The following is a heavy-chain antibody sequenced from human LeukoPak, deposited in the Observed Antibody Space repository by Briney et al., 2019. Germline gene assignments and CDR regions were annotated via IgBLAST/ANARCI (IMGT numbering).Heavy chain of an antibody. CDR2: VGIAADT. V-gene: IGHV3-13*01. CDR3: VRQKKSHGNFDY. CDR1: GYSFDGYA. D-gene: IGHD1-26*01. Sequence: GGSLRLSCAGSGYSFDGYAMHWVRQAPGKGLEWVSAVGIAADTFYPGSVKGRFTISRENAKNSLYLQMNSLRVEDTAVYYCVRQKKSHGNFDYWGQGTLVTVSS. J-gene: IGHJ4*02.